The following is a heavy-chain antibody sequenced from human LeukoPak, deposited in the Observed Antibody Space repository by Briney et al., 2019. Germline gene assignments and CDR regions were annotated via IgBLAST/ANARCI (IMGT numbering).Heavy chain of an antibody. J-gene: IGHJ5*02. CDR3: ARVDGYSSSPVVGFDP. CDR1: GYTFTSYD. V-gene: IGHV1-8*01. CDR2: MNSNSGNT. D-gene: IGHD6-6*01. Sequence: ASVKVSCKASGYTFTSYDINWVRQATGQGLEWMGWMNSNSGNTGYAQKFQGRVTMTRNTFISTAYMELSSLRSEDTAVYYCARVDGYSSSPVVGFDPWGQGTLVTVSS.